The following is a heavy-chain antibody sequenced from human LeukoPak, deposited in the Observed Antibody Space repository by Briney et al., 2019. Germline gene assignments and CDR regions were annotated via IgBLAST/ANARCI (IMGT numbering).Heavy chain of an antibody. Sequence: SETLSLTCTVSGGSISSSSYYWGWIRQPPGKGLEWIGSIYYSGSTNYNPSLKSRVTISVDTSKNQFSLKLSSVTAADTAVYYCARGNYYDSRTYYRAFDIWGQGTMVTVSS. CDR3: ARGNYYDSRTYYRAFDI. CDR2: IYYSGST. J-gene: IGHJ3*02. V-gene: IGHV4-39*07. D-gene: IGHD3-22*01. CDR1: GGSISSSSYY.